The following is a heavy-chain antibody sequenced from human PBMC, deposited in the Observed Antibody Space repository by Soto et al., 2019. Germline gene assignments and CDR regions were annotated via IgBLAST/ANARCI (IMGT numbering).Heavy chain of an antibody. Sequence: QIPLVQSGAEVKKPGASVKVSCKASGYSFTSYGITWVRRAPGRGLEWMGWINPYNSNTNFEERVQGRVTLTTDSSTTTVYMDLRGLTSDDTAVYYCARGGGGDPLDYWGQGTPVTVSS. V-gene: IGHV1-18*01. CDR2: INPYNSNT. D-gene: IGHD2-21*02. CDR3: ARGGGGDPLDY. J-gene: IGHJ4*02. CDR1: GYSFTSYG.